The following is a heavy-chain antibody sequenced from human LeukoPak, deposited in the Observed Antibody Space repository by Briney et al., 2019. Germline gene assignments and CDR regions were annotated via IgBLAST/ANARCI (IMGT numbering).Heavy chain of an antibody. D-gene: IGHD3-10*01. V-gene: IGHV4-34*01. Sequence: SETLSLTCAVYGGFFNDYYWIWIRPPPGKGLECIAEIKPSGRTNYNPSLESRVTISVDTSKNHFSLKLSSVTAADTAVYYCARRDYLDHFYYIDVWDKGNTVTVSS. CDR1: GGFFNDYY. J-gene: IGHJ6*03. CDR3: ARRDYLDHFYYIDV. CDR2: IKPSGRT.